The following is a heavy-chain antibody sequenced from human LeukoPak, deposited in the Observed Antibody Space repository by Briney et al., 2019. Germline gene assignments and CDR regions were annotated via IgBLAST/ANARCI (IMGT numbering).Heavy chain of an antibody. CDR3: ARVVRDWDAFDI. J-gene: IGHJ3*02. CDR2: VRQDGSEK. D-gene: IGHD3-10*02. CDR1: GFTFTNYW. Sequence: GGSLRLSCAASGFTFTNYWMTWVRQAPGKGLEWVANVRQDGSEKYYVDSVRGRFTISRDNAKNSLYLQMNSLRVEDTAVYYCARVVRDWDAFDIWGQGTVVTVSS. V-gene: IGHV3-7*01.